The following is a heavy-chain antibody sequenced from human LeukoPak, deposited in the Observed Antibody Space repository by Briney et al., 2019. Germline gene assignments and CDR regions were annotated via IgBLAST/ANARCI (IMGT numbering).Heavy chain of an antibody. Sequence: PGESLKISCKGSGYSFTSHWIGWVRQMPGKGLEWMGIVYPSDSDTRYSPSFQGQVTISADKSIRTAYLQWNSLKASDTAMYYCASAVAVAGPDAFDIWGHETMVTVSS. CDR2: VYPSDSDT. CDR3: ASAVAVAGPDAFDI. D-gene: IGHD6-19*01. V-gene: IGHV5-51*01. CDR1: GYSFTSHW. J-gene: IGHJ3*02.